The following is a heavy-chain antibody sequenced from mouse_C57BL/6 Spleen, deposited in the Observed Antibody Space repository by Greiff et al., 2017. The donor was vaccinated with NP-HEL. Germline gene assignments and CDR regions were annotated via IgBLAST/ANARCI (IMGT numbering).Heavy chain of an antibody. CDR3: ARATVVATKGAMDY. Sequence: VQLQESGAELVKPGASVKISCKASGYAFSSYWMNWVKQRPGKGLEWIGQIYPGDGDTNYNGKFKGKATLTADKSSSTAYMQLSSLTSEDSAVYFCARATVVATKGAMDYWGQRTSVTVSS. CDR1: GYAFSSYW. D-gene: IGHD1-1*01. CDR2: IYPGDGDT. V-gene: IGHV1-80*01. J-gene: IGHJ4*01.